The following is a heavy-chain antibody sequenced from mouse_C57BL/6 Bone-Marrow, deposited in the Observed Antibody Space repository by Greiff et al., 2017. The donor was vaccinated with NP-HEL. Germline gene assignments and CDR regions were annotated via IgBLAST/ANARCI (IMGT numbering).Heavy chain of an antibody. V-gene: IGHV3-6*01. J-gene: IGHJ4*01. CDR2: ISYDGSN. D-gene: IGHD3-2*02. CDR3: ARDLLRLPRGDY. CDR1: GYSITSGYY. Sequence: EVKLQESGPGLVKPSQSLSLTCSVTGYSITSGYYWNWIRQFPGNQLEWMGYISYDGSNNYNPSLKNRISITRDTSKNQFFLKLNSVTTEDTATYYCARDLLRLPRGDYWGQGTSVTVSS.